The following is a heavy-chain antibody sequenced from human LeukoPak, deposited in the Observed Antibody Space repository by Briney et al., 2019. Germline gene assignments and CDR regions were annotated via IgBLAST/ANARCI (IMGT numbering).Heavy chain of an antibody. V-gene: IGHV4-39*01. CDR1: GGSISSSSYY. D-gene: IGHD3-22*01. CDR3: ARFSDSSGYL. J-gene: IGHJ3*01. CDR2: IYYSGST. Sequence: TSETLSLTCTVSGGSISSSSYYWGWIRQPPGRGLEWIGSIYYSGSTYYNPPLKSRVTISVDASKNQFSLKLSPVTAADTAVYYCARFSDSSGYLWGQGTMVTVSS.